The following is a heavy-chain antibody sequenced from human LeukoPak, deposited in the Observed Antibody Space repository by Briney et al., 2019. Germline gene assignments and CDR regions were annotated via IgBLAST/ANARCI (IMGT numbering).Heavy chain of an antibody. J-gene: IGHJ4*02. CDR1: GFTFSDYA. CDR2: IRNKANGGTS. D-gene: IGHD6-19*01. Sequence: GGSLRLSCTASGFTFSDYAMTWVRQAPGKGLEWVGFIRNKANGGTSDYAASVTGRFTISRYDSKTIAYLQMNSLKTEDTAVYFCSRAYSTGWLGINDYWGQGTLVTVSS. V-gene: IGHV3-49*04. CDR3: SRAYSTGWLGINDY.